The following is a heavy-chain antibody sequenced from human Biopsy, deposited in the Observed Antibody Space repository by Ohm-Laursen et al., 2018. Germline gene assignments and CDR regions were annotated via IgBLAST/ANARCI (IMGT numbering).Heavy chain of an antibody. V-gene: IGHV4-59*08. CDR3: ARNRVDVVKVTTIGWNFDL. CDR1: GDTISTYY. CDR2: IHYTGHI. J-gene: IGHJ2*01. D-gene: IGHD5-12*01. Sequence: SDTLSLTCTVPGDTISTYYWNWIRQTPGKGLEWIGYIHYTGHIRINPSLNSRATISVDTSKDQFSLKLSSLTAADTAIYYCARNRVDVVKVTTIGWNFDLWGRGTLVTVS.